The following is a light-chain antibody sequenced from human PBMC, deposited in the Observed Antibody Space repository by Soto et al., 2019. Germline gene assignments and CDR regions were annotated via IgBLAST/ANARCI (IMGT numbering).Light chain of an antibody. CDR1: QSVSSSY. V-gene: IGKV3-20*01. J-gene: IGKJ1*01. Sequence: EIVLTQSPGTLSLSPGERATLSCRSSQSVSSSYLAWYQQKPGQAPRLLIYVASSRATAIPARFSSSGSGTDFTLTISRLEPEDFAVYYCQQYGSSQTFGQGTKVDIK. CDR2: VAS. CDR3: QQYGSSQT.